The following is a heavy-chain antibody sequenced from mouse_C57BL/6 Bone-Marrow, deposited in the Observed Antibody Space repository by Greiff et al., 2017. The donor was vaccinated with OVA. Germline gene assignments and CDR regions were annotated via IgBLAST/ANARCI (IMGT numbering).Heavy chain of an antibody. CDR1: GYTFTDYE. Sequence: QVQLQQSGAELVRPGASVTLSCKASGYTFTDYEMHWVKQTPVHGLEWIGAIDPDTGGTAYNQKFKGKAILTADKSSSTAYMALRSLTSEDSAVYYCTRPTTVQFAYWGQGTLVTVSA. J-gene: IGHJ3*01. CDR2: IDPDTGGT. D-gene: IGHD1-1*01. CDR3: TRPTTVQFAY. V-gene: IGHV1-15*01.